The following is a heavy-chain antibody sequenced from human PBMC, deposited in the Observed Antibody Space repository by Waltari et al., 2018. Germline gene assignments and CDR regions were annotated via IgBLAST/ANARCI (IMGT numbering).Heavy chain of an antibody. J-gene: IGHJ3*02. D-gene: IGHD3-10*01. CDR1: EITLGNYD. CDR2: TDSGGDT. V-gene: IGHV3-13*01. Sequence: EVQLAESGGDLVQPGGSLRLSCDAAEITLGNYDIHWVRRRPGRGLEWVSVTDSGGDTYYVASVKGRFTVSRENAKKSLYLQMNSLRAEDTAVYYCTRWNPYYVAFDMWGQGTMVTVSS. CDR3: TRWNPYYVAFDM.